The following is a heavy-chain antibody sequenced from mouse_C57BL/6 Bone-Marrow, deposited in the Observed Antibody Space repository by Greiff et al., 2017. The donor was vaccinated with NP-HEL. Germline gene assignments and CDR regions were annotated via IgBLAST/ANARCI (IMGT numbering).Heavy chain of an antibody. CDR2: IYPRDGST. Sequence: QVHVKQSGPELVKPGASVKLSCKASGYTFTSYDINWVKQRPGQGLEWIGWIYPRDGSTQYNEKFKGTAPLTVDTSSSTAYMEPHSLTSEDSAVYFCARDYGSSYWYFDVWGTGTTVTVSS. V-gene: IGHV1-85*01. J-gene: IGHJ1*03. CDR3: ARDYGSSYWYFDV. CDR1: GYTFTSYD. D-gene: IGHD1-1*01.